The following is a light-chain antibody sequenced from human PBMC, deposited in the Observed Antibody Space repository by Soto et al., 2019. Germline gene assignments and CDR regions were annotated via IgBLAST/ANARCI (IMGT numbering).Light chain of an antibody. CDR1: QTINNNY. V-gene: IGKV3-20*01. CDR2: GAS. CDR3: QQSYSTPRT. Sequence: EIVLTQSPGTLSLSPGERATLSCRTSQTINNNYLAWYQQKPGQAPRLLMYGASNRATGIPDRFSGSGSGTDFTLTISSLQPEDFATYYCQQSYSTPRTFGQGTKVDIK. J-gene: IGKJ1*01.